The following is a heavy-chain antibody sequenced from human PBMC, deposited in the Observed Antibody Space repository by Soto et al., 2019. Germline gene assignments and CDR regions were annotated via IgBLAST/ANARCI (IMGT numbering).Heavy chain of an antibody. CDR3: ARDTIGISPFDY. J-gene: IGHJ4*02. CDR2: IIPIFGTA. CDR1: GGTFSSYA. V-gene: IGHV1-69*13. Sequence: GASVKVSCKASGGTFSSYAISWVRQAPGQGLEWMGGIIPIFGTANYAQKFQGRVTITADESTSTAYMELSSLRSEDTAVYYCARDTIGISPFDYWGQGTLVTVSS. D-gene: IGHD3-16*01.